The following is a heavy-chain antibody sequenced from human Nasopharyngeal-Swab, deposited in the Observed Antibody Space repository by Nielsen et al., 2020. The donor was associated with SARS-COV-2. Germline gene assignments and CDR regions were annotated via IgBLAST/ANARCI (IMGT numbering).Heavy chain of an antibody. CDR2: IYYSGST. J-gene: IGHJ2*01. CDR1: GGSISSGGYY. D-gene: IGHD2-2*02. V-gene: IGHV4-30-4*08. CDR3: ARGLSEPDCSSTSCYSSDFRYFDL. Sequence: SETLSLTCTVSGGSISSGGYYWSWIRQHPGKGLEWIGYIYYSGSTSYNPSLKSRVTISVDTSKNQFSLKLSSVTAADTAVYYCARGLSEPDCSSTSCYSSDFRYFDLWGRGTLVTVSS.